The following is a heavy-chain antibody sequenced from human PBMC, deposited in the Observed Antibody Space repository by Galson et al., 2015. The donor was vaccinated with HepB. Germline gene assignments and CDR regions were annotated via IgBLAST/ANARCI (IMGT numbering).Heavy chain of an antibody. V-gene: IGHV3-30*03. D-gene: IGHD3-10*01. J-gene: IGHJ4*02. CDR3: AGWRSGAFGY. CDR2: ISKDGSKK. CDR1: GLNFTNAG. Sequence: SLRLSCAASGLNFTNAGMHWVRQAPGKGLEWLTIISKDGSKKLYVDSVKGRFTISRDNNKNTVYLQMDSLRTEDTAVYYCAGWRSGAFGYWGQGTLVTVSS.